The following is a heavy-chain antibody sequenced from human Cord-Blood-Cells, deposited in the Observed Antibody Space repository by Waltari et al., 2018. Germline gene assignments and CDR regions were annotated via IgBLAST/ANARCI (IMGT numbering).Heavy chain of an antibody. V-gene: IGHV4-34*01. Sequence: QVQLQQWGAGLLKPSETLSLTCAVYGGSFSGYYWSWIRQPPGKGLEWTGEINHSGSTNYNPSLKSRVTISVDTSKNQFSLKLSSVTAADTAVYYCASYGSGSYRSWFDPWGQGTLVTVSS. CDR3: ASYGSGSYRSWFDP. CDR1: GGSFSGYY. CDR2: INHSGST. J-gene: IGHJ5*02. D-gene: IGHD3-10*01.